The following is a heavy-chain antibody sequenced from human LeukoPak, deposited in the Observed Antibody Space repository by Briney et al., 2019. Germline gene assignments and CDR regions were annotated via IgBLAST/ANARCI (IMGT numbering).Heavy chain of an antibody. CDR3: ARDLNYGGNFRGSDY. CDR1: GDSIISSTYY. V-gene: IGHV4-39*07. J-gene: IGHJ4*02. Sequence: SETLNLTCTVSGDSIISSTYYWGWIRQPPGKGLEWIGSIYYSGSTYYNPSLKSRVTISVDTSKNQFSLKLSSVTAADTAVYYCARDLNYGGNFRGSDYWGQGTLVTVSS. D-gene: IGHD4-23*01. CDR2: IYYSGST.